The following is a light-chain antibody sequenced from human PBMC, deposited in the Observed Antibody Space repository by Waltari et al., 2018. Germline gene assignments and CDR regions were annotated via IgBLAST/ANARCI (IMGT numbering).Light chain of an antibody. CDR1: QSVSSN. V-gene: IGKV3-15*01. CDR2: RAY. J-gene: IGKJ1*01. Sequence: IVMTQSPATLSVSPGERATLSCRASQSVSSNLAWYQQKPGQAPRLLIYRAYTRATGIPARFSGSGSGTEFTLTISSLQSEYFAVYYCQQYNNWPPWTFGQGTKVEIK. CDR3: QQYNNWPPWT.